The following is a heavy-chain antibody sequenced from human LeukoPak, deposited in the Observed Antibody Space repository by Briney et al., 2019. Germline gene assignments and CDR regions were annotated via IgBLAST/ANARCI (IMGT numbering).Heavy chain of an antibody. D-gene: IGHD6-13*01. Sequence: PGGSLRLSCAASRFAFSTYWMSWVPQAPGKGLEWVAVIWYDGSNKFYADSVKGRFTISRDNSKNTLYLQMNSLRAEDTAVYYCARDRAAADLDYWGQGTLVTVSS. CDR1: RFAFSTYW. J-gene: IGHJ4*02. V-gene: IGHV3-33*08. CDR3: ARDRAAADLDY. CDR2: IWYDGSNK.